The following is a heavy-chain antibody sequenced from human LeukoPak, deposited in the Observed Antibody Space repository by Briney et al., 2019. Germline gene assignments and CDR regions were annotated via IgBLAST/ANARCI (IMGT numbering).Heavy chain of an antibody. CDR3: ARDRGAVATYNWFDP. Sequence: PGGSLRLSCAASGFTFSSYSMNWVRQAPGKGLEWVSSISSSSSYIYYADSVEGRFTIYRDHAKNSLYLQMNSLRAEDTAVYYCARDRGAVATYNWFDPWGQGTLVTVSS. V-gene: IGHV3-21*01. CDR1: GFTFSSYS. D-gene: IGHD4-11*01. J-gene: IGHJ5*02. CDR2: ISSSSSYI.